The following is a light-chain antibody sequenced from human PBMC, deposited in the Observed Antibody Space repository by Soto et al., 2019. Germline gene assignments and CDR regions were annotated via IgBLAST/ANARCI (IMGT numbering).Light chain of an antibody. Sequence: DIQMTQSPSTLSASVGERGTIGCRASQSISSWLAWYQQKPGKAPNPLISGASTLESGVPSRFSGSGSVTEFTLTISSLQPDDFATYYCQQYHSYSTFGQGTKVDIK. CDR2: GAS. V-gene: IGKV1-5*01. CDR1: QSISSW. J-gene: IGKJ1*01. CDR3: QQYHSYST.